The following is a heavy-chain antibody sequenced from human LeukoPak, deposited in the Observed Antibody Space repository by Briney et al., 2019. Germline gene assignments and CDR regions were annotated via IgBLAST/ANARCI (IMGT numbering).Heavy chain of an antibody. CDR3: ARWDGGDEGRLRY. V-gene: IGHV3-33*01. J-gene: IGHJ4*02. CDR2: TSYDGSKE. Sequence: PGGSLRLSCAASGFTLSCCGMHWVRQAPGKGLEWVAYTSYDGSKENYIESVKGRFIISRDNSGNTLHLQMNSLRAEDTALYYCARWDGGDEGRLRYWGQGTLVTVSS. D-gene: IGHD2-21*02. CDR1: GFTLSCCG.